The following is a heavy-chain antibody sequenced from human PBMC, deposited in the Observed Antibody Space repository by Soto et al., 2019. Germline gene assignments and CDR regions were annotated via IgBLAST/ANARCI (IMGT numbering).Heavy chain of an antibody. Sequence: QVQLVQSGAEVKKPGSSVKVSCKASGGTFSSYAISWVRQAPGQGLEWMGGIIPIFGTANYAQKFQGRVTITADESTSTAYMELSSLRSEVTAGYYCARDQAVVVAAANWCDPWGQGTLVTVSS. J-gene: IGHJ5*02. CDR2: IIPIFGTA. V-gene: IGHV1-69*12. D-gene: IGHD2-15*01. CDR3: ARDQAVVVAAANWCDP. CDR1: GGTFSSYA.